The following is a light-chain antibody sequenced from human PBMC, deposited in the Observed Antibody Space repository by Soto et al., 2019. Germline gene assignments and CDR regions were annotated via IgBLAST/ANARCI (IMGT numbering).Light chain of an antibody. J-gene: IGLJ1*01. CDR2: EGS. Sequence: QSVLTQPASVSGSPGQSITISCTGTNSDVGGYNFVSWYQQHPDKAPKVIIYEGSKRPSGVSNRFSGSKSGNTASLTISGLQAEDEADYCCCSYAGSSTYVFGTGAKVTVL. CDR3: CSYAGSSTYV. CDR1: NSDVGGYNF. V-gene: IGLV2-23*01.